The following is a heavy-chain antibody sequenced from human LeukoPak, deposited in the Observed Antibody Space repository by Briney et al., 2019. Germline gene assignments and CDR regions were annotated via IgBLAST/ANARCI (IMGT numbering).Heavy chain of an antibody. CDR3: AKVSYGDPYLAFDY. J-gene: IGHJ4*02. D-gene: IGHD4-17*01. Sequence: GGSLRLSCAASGFTFSSYAMSWVRQAPGKGLEWVSAISGSGGSTHYADSVKGRFTISRDNSKNTLYLQMNSLRAEDTAVYYCAKVSYGDPYLAFDYWGQGTLVTVSS. CDR1: GFTFSSYA. CDR2: ISGSGGST. V-gene: IGHV3-23*01.